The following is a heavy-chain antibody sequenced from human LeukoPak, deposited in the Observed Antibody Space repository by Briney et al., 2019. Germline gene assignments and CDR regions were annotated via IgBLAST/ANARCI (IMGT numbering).Heavy chain of an antibody. D-gene: IGHD3-10*01. CDR2: IYYSGST. J-gene: IGHJ4*02. CDR1: GGSISSYY. V-gene: IGHV4-59*08. Sequence: SETLSLTCTVSGGSISSYYWSWIRQPPGKGLEWIGYIYYSGSTNYNPSLKSRVTISVDTSKNQFSLKLSSVTAADTAVYYCARLNGSGSYAYFDYWGQGSLVIVSS. CDR3: ARLNGSGSYAYFDY.